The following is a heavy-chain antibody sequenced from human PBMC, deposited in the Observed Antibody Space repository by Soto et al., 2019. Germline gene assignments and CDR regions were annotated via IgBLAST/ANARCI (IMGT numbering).Heavy chain of an antibody. CDR1: GFTFRWFG. V-gene: IGHV4-38-2*01. Sequence: GSLRLSCAGSGFTFRWFGMNWVRQAPGKGLEWIGSIYYSGSTYYNPSLKSRVTISVDTSKNQFSLKLSSVTAADTAVYYCARDVAYGGKVLYYYGMDVWGQGTTVTVSS. D-gene: IGHD4-17*01. CDR2: IYYSGST. CDR3: ARDVAYGGKVLYYYGMDV. J-gene: IGHJ6*02.